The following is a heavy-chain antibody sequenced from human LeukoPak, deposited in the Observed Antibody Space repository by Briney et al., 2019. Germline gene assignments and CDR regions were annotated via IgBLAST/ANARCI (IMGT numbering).Heavy chain of an antibody. D-gene: IGHD6-13*01. CDR3: VRAYSTTAAGLFDY. Sequence: GGSLRLSCAASGFTVSSNFMSWVRQAPGKGLEWVSVLYSGGYTVYADSVKGRFTISKHNSENTLYLQMNSLRADDTAVYYCVRAYSTTAAGLFDYWGQGTLLTVSS. CDR2: LYSGGYT. CDR1: GFTVSSNF. V-gene: IGHV3-53*01. J-gene: IGHJ4*02.